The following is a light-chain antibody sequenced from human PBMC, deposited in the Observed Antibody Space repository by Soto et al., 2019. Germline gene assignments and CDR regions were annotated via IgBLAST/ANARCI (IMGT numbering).Light chain of an antibody. CDR1: SSDVGKYNY. CDR2: EVS. CDR3: SSHTTTGTLQV. J-gene: IGLJ1*01. Sequence: QSVLTQPASVSGSPGQSITISCTGTSSDVGKYNYVSWYQQHPAKAPKLMIFEVSKRPSGVSDRFSGSKSGYRASLTISGLQAEDEADYYCSSHTTTGTLQVFGTGTQLTVL. V-gene: IGLV2-14*01.